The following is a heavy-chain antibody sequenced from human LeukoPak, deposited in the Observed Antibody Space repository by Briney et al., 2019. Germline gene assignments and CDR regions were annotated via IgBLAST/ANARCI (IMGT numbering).Heavy chain of an antibody. CDR1: GFTSSNYA. CDR2: ISGSGGNT. CDR3: AKAGGLDHYYYMDV. J-gene: IGHJ6*03. V-gene: IGHV3-23*01. Sequence: PGGSLRLSCVDSGFTSSNYAMNWVRQAPGKGLEWVSAISGSGGNTYYADSVKGRLTISRDNSRNTLFLQINSLRAEDTAVYYCAKAGGLDHYYYMDVWGKGTTVTVSS.